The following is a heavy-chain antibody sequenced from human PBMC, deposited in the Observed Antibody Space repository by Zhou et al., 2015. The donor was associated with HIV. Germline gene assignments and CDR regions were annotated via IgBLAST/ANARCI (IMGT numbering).Heavy chain of an antibody. V-gene: IGHV3-30-3*01. Sequence: QAQLVESGGTVVQPGRSLSLSCTGSGFSFDDYALHWVRQAPGKGLDWVAIISYDGSNKYYADSVKGRFTISRDNSKNTLYLQMNSLRAEDTAVYYCARDNDGSSHYSIFDFWGPEPWSPSPQ. CDR1: GFSFDDYA. CDR2: ISYDGSNK. CDR3: ARDNDGSSHYSIFDF. J-gene: IGHJ4*01. D-gene: IGHD3-22*01.